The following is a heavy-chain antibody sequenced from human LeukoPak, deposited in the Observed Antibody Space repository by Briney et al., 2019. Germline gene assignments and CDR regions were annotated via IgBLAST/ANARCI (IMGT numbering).Heavy chain of an antibody. V-gene: IGHV1-69*05. J-gene: IGHJ5*02. CDR3: ARDRYYDSSGYPGGNWFDP. D-gene: IGHD3-22*01. CDR2: IIPIFGTA. Sequence: GASVKVSCKASGGTFSSYAISWVRQAPGQGLEWMGGIIPIFGTANYAQKLQGRVTMTTDTSTSTAYMELRSLRSDDTAVYYCARDRYYDSSGYPGGNWFDPWGQGTLVTVSS. CDR1: GGTFSSYA.